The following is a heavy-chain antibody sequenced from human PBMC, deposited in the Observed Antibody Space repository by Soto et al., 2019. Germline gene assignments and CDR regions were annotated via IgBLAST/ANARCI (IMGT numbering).Heavy chain of an antibody. J-gene: IGHJ6*02. CDR1: GGSISSGGYY. CDR2: NYYSGIT. Sequence: PSETLSLTCTVSGGSISSGGYYWTWIRQHPGKGLEWIGYNYYSGITYYNPSLKSRVTISLDTSKNQFSLKLGSVTAADTAVYYCARGSSIAGLYYGMDVWGQGTTVTVSS. D-gene: IGHD6-6*01. V-gene: IGHV4-31*03. CDR3: ARGSSIAGLYYGMDV.